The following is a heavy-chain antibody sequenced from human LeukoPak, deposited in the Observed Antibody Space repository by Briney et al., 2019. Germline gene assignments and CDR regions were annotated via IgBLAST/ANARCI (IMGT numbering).Heavy chain of an antibody. V-gene: IGHV4-39*07. CDR3: ARWLVAAAIDY. CDR2: ISYNGST. CDR1: GGSINSSPYY. J-gene: IGHJ4*02. D-gene: IGHD2-2*01. Sequence: PSETLSLICTVSGGSINSSPYYWGWIRQPPGKGLEWIGSISYNGSTYYNPSLQSRVTISVDTFKTQFSLKLNSVAADTAVYYCARWLVAAAIDYWGQGTLVTVSS.